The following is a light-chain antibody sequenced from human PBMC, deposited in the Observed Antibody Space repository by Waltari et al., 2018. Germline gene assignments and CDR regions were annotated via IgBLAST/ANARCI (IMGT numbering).Light chain of an antibody. CDR1: QSIDSAF. CDR3: QQYGSSIT. Sequence: EIVLTQSPGTLSLSPGERATLSCRASQSIDSAFFAWYQHKPGQASRLVMFATSIRGTGIPDRFGGGGSGTDFTLTISRLEPEDFAVYYCQQYGSSITFGGGTKVEIK. V-gene: IGKV3-20*01. CDR2: ATS. J-gene: IGKJ4*01.